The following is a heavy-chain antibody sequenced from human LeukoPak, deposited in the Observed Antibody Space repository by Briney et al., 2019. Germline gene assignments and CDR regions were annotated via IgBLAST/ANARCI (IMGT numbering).Heavy chain of an antibody. D-gene: IGHD4-17*01. CDR2: ISYDGSNK. Sequence: GGSLRLSCAASGFTFSSYGMHWVRQAPGKGLEWVAVISYDGSNKYYADSVKGRFTISRDNSKNTLYLQMNSLRAEDTAVYYCAKAFIMTTVTTPDYWGQGTLVTVSS. CDR1: GFTFSSYG. CDR3: AKAFIMTTVTTPDY. V-gene: IGHV3-30*18. J-gene: IGHJ4*02.